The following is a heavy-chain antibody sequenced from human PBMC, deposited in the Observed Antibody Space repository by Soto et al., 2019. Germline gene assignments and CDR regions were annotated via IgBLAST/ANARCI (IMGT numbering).Heavy chain of an antibody. J-gene: IGHJ6*02. CDR2: INHSGDT. CDR3: ARVRAVRGSLILTYYYYGLDV. V-gene: IGHV4-34*01. Sequence: PSETLSLTCAVYGGSFRGYYRSWIRQPPGKGLEWIGEINHSGDTNYNPSLKSRVTISVDTSKNQFSLKLTSVTDADTAVYYCARVRAVRGSLILTYYYYGLDVWGQGTTVTVSS. D-gene: IGHD3-10*01. CDR1: GGSFRGYY.